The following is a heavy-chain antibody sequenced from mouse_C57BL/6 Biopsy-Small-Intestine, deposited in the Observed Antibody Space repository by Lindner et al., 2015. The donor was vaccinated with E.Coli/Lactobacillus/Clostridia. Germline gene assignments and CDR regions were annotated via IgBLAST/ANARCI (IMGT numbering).Heavy chain of an antibody. CDR2: IIPSLGVE. D-gene: IGHD3-3*01. CDR1: GGTFDTYT. J-gene: IGHJ1*01. CDR3: ATTGQGTAMALEAFDV. Sequence: SVKVSCKASGGTFDTYTITWLRQAPGQGPEWMGRIIPSLGVEKYAQKFQGRVTFTADKSTTTVYMELSSLTSEDTAVYYCATTGQGTAMALEAFDVWGQGTMVTVSS. V-gene: IGHV1-4*01.